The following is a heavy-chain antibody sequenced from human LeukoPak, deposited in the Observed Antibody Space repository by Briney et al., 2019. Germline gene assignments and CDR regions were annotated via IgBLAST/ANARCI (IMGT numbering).Heavy chain of an antibody. CDR1: GGSISSSSYY. CDR3: ASVYSSSARGDY. J-gene: IGHJ4*02. CDR2: IYYSGST. D-gene: IGHD6-6*01. Sequence: SETLSLTCTVSGGSISSSSYYWGWLRQPPGKGLEWIGSIYYSGSTYYNPSLKSRVTISVDTSKNQFSLKLSSVTAADTAVYYCASVYSSSARGDYWGQGTLVTVSS. V-gene: IGHV4-39*07.